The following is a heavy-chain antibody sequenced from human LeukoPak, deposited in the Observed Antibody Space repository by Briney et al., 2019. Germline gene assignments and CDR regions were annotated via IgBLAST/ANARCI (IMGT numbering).Heavy chain of an antibody. CDR1: GGTFSSYA. D-gene: IGHD1-1*01. CDR2: IIPIFGIA. Sequence: GASVKVSCKASGGTFSSYAISWVRQAPGQGLEWMGRIIPIFGIANYAQKFQGRVTITADKSTSTAYMELSSLRSEDTAVYYCARDGGPELEPHFDYWGQGTLVTVSS. J-gene: IGHJ4*02. CDR3: ARDGGPELEPHFDY. V-gene: IGHV1-69*04.